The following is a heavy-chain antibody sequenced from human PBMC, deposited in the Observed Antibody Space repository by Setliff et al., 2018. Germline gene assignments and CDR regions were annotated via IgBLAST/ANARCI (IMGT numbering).Heavy chain of an antibody. D-gene: IGHD6-13*01. CDR2: IYYSGST. CDR1: GFSISSSSYY. CDR3: ARHGYSSSWCYEYSYYYYGMDV. Sequence: SETLSLTCTVSGFSISSSSYYWGWIRQPPGKGLEWIGSIYYSGSTYYNPSLKSRVTISVDTSKNLFSLKLSSVTAADTAVYYCARHGYSSSWCYEYSYYYYGMDVWGQGTTVTVSS. J-gene: IGHJ6*02. V-gene: IGHV4-39*01.